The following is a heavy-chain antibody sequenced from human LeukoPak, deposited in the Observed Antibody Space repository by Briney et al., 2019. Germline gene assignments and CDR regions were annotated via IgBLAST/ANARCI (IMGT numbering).Heavy chain of an antibody. CDR3: ASQNVLLWFGELLPSGGFDY. CDR1: GGSISSSSYY. D-gene: IGHD3-10*01. Sequence: SETLSLTCTVSGGSISSSSYYWGWIRQPPGKGLEWIGSIYYSGSTYYNPSLKSRVTISVDTSKNQFSLKLSSVTAADTAVYYCASQNVLLWFGELLPSGGFDYWGQGTLVTVSS. V-gene: IGHV4-39*01. J-gene: IGHJ4*02. CDR2: IYYSGST.